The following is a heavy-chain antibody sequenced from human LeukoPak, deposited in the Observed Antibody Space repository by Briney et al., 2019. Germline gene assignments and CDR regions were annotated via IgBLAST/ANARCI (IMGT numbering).Heavy chain of an antibody. J-gene: IGHJ5*02. Sequence: GGSLRLSCAASGFTFSSYWMSWVRQAPGKGLEWVSGINWNGGSTGYADSVKGRFTISRDNAKNSLYLQMNSLRAEDTALYHCAREYCSSTSCYVRWFDPWGQGTLVTVSS. D-gene: IGHD2-2*01. V-gene: IGHV3-20*01. CDR1: GFTFSSYW. CDR3: AREYCSSTSCYVRWFDP. CDR2: INWNGGST.